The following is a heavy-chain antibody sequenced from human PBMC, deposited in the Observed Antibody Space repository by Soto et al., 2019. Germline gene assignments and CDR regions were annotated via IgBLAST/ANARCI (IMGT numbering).Heavy chain of an antibody. J-gene: IGHJ4*02. V-gene: IGHV3-23*01. CDR2: IGGSGGT. CDR3: AKGQGWSYYYDS. D-gene: IGHD2-15*01. CDR1: GFTFSSYA. Sequence: EVQLLESGGGLVQPGGSLRLSCAASGFTFSSYAMSWVRLAPGKGLEWFSSIGGSGGTYYADSMKGRFTISRDNSKNMLYLHLNSLRAEDTAMYYCAKGQGWSYYYDSWGQGTLVTVSS.